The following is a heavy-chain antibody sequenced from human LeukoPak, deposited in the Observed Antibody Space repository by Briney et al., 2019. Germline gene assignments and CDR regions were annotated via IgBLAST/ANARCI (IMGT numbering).Heavy chain of an antibody. CDR1: GITFSSYA. Sequence: GSLRLSFAASGITFSSYAIDWVRQAPGKGLEGVAVISYDGSNKYYADSVKGRFTISRDNSKNTLYLQMNSLRAEDTAVYYCARGPTIFGVVIGDFDYWGQGTLATVSS. J-gene: IGHJ4*02. V-gene: IGHV3-30-3*01. D-gene: IGHD3-3*01. CDR2: ISYDGSNK. CDR3: ARGPTIFGVVIGDFDY.